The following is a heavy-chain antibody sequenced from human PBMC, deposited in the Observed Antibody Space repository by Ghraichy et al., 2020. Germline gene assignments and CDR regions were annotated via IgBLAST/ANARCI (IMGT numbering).Heavy chain of an antibody. J-gene: IGHJ6*02. D-gene: IGHD3-3*01. Sequence: SETLSLTCTVSGGSISRGGYYWSLIRQHPGKCLEWIGYIYYRGSTSYNPSLKSRVTISVDTSKNQFSLKLSSVTAADTAVYYCARRSGYIVGGMDVWGQGTTVTVSS. CDR1: GGSISRGGYY. CDR3: ARRSGYIVGGMDV. V-gene: IGHV4-31*03. CDR2: IYYRGST.